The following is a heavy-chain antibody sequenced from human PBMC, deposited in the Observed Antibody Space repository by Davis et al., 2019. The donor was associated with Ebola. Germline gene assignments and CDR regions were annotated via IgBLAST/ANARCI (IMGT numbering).Heavy chain of an antibody. CDR1: GYTFTSYA. Sequence: ASVKVSCKASGYTFTSYAMHWVRQAPGQGLEWMGWINPNSGGTNYAQKLQGRVTMTTDTSTSTAYMELRSLRSDDTAVYYCARDPGPYCGGDCYSAAFDYWGQGTLVTVSS. CDR2: INPNSGGT. J-gene: IGHJ4*02. D-gene: IGHD2-21*02. CDR3: ARDPGPYCGGDCYSAAFDY. V-gene: IGHV1-18*01.